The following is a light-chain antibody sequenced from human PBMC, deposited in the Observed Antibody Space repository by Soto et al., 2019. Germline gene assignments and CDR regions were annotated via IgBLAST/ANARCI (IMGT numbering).Light chain of an antibody. V-gene: IGKV3D-15*01. Sequence: EIVMTQSPATLSVSPGERATLSCRASQSVSSNLAWYQQKPVQAPRYLIYGASTRATGIPARFSGSGSGTEFTLTISSLQSEDFAVYYCQQYNNWPTYTFGQGTKLEIK. CDR3: QQYNNWPTYT. CDR2: GAS. J-gene: IGKJ2*01. CDR1: QSVSSN.